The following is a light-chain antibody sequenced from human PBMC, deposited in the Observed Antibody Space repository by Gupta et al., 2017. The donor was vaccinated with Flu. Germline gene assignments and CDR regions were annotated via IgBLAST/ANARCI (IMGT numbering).Light chain of an antibody. J-gene: IGLJ3*02. CDR2: DNN. CDR3: NSPDSTDNNHGV. Sequence: TVRITSKADTLINCDEIWYHHKPAQSPGLLIFDNNIRHSGTPDRVSGSSSGNTASATITGAQAEEEADYYCNSPDSTDNNHGVFGGGTKLTVL. CDR1: TLINCD. V-gene: IGLV3-19*01.